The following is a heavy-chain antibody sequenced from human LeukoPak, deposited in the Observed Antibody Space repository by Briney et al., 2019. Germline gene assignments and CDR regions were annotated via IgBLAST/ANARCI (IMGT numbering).Heavy chain of an antibody. Sequence: GGSLRLSCVSSEFTFSKYWMHWVRQAPGKGPVWVSRINIDGSSTIYADSVKGRFTIPRDNAKNTLSLQMNSLRAEDTAVYYCATLGSIDYWGQGTLVTVSS. CDR2: INIDGSST. CDR3: ATLGSIDY. V-gene: IGHV3-74*01. CDR1: EFTFSKYW. J-gene: IGHJ4*02.